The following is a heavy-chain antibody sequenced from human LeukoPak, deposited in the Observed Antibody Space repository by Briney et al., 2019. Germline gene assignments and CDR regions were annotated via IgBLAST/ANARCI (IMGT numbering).Heavy chain of an antibody. J-gene: IGHJ1*01. Sequence: ASVRVSCKASGYSFTGYYMHWVRQAPGQGLEWMGWINPNSGDTNFAQNFQGRVTMTRDTSISTVYMELSRLRSDDTAVFYCARGYYDSSDFEYFQHWGQGTLVTVSS. CDR1: GYSFTGYY. CDR2: INPNSGDT. CDR3: ARGYYDSSDFEYFQH. V-gene: IGHV1-2*02. D-gene: IGHD3-22*01.